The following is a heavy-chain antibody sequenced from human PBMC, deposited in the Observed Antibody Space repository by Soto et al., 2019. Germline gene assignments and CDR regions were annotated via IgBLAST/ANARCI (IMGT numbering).Heavy chain of an antibody. V-gene: IGHV4-34*01. CDR2: IHHSGSI. J-gene: IGHJ4*02. Sequence: QVQLQQWGAGLLKPSETLSLTCAVYGGSLSGYYWTWIRRPPGKGLEWIGEIHHSGSINYNSSLKSRVTISADTSKHQFFLKLSSVTAADTAVSYCSSGGDAYKAGNYWGQGTLVTVSS. D-gene: IGHD1-1*01. CDR3: SSGGDAYKAGNY. CDR1: GGSLSGYY.